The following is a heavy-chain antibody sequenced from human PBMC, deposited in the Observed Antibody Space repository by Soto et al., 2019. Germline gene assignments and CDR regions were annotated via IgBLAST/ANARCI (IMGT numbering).Heavy chain of an antibody. CDR1: GGSISDYY. CDR2: ISYSGDT. Sequence: SETLSLTCTVFGGSISDYYWSRIRQPPGRGLEWIGFISYSGDTNYNPSLKSRVSISLDASKNQFSLKLTSVTAADTAMFYCARGSNTWPARFDTWGQGTLVTVSS. J-gene: IGHJ5*02. V-gene: IGHV4-59*01. D-gene: IGHD1-26*01. CDR3: ARGSNTWPARFDT.